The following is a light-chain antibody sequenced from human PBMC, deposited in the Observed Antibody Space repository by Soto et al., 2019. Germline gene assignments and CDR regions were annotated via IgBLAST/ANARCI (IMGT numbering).Light chain of an antibody. CDR1: TSNIGSHS. Sequence: QSLLTHAASGSDTPGQRVTISCSGSTSNIGSHSVNWYQHLPGTAPKLLINTNNQRPSGVPDRFSGYKSDTSASLVISGLQSEDEAHYYCATWDDSLKGVFGTGTKVTVL. CDR2: TNN. V-gene: IGLV1-44*01. J-gene: IGLJ1*01. CDR3: ATWDDSLKGV.